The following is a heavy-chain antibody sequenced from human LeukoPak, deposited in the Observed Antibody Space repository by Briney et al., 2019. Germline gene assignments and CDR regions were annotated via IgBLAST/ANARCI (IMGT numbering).Heavy chain of an antibody. V-gene: IGHV3-23*01. J-gene: IGHJ5*02. CDR3: AKDHWEGEVGAPIYFDP. CDR2: ISGSGGST. CDR1: GFTISSNS. Sequence: PGGSLRLSCTVSGFTISSNSMSWVRQAPGKGLEWVSAISGSGGSTYYADSVKGRFTISRDNSKNTLYLQMNSLRAEDTAVYYCAKDHWEGEVGAPIYFDPWGQGTLVTVSS. D-gene: IGHD1-26*01.